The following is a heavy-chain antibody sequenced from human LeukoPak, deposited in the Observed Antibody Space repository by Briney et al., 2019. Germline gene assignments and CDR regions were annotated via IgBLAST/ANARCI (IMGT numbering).Heavy chain of an antibody. CDR1: GGSISSGSYY. CDR3: ARTRGGMVRFDY. CDR2: IYTSGST. V-gene: IGHV4-61*02. D-gene: IGHD3-10*01. J-gene: IGHJ4*02. Sequence: SQTLSLTCTVSGGSISSGSYYWSWIRQPAGKGLEWIGRIYTSGSTNYNPSLKSRVTVSVDTSKNQFSLKLSSVTAADTAVYYCARTRGGMVRFDYWGQGTLVTVSS.